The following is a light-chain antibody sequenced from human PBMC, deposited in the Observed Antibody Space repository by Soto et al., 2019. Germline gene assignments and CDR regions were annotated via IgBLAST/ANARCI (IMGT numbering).Light chain of an antibody. CDR2: NID. V-gene: IGLV1-44*01. CDR1: SSNIGRNS. Sequence: QSVLTQPPSASGTPGQRVTISCSGSSSNIGRNSVNWYQQLPGTAPKLLIYNIDQRPSGVPDRFSGSKSGTSASLAISGLHSEDEADYYCATWDDSLNGLVFGGGTKLTVL. CDR3: ATWDDSLNGLV. J-gene: IGLJ2*01.